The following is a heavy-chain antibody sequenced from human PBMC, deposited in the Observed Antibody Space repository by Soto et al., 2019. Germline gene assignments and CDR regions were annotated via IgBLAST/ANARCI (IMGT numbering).Heavy chain of an antibody. V-gene: IGHV1-8*01. CDR2: MNPNSGNT. J-gene: IGHJ4*02. CDR3: ARRAGMGSQLWLPFDY. Sequence: ASVKVSCKASGYTVSNYDINWVRQATGQGLEWMGWMNPNSGNTGYAQKFQGRVTMTRDFFISTAYMELSSLRADDTAVYYFARRAGMGSQLWLPFDYWAQGTLVTVSS. D-gene: IGHD5-18*01. CDR1: GYTVSNYD.